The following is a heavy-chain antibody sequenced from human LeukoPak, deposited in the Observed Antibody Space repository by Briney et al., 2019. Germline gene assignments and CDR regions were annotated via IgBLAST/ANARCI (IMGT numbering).Heavy chain of an antibody. CDR2: IYYSGST. CDR1: GGSISSSSYY. Sequence: SETLSLTCTVSGGSISSSSYYRGWIRQPPGKGLEWIGSIYYSGSTYYNPSLKSRVTISVDTSKNQFSLKLSSVTAADTAVYYCARLLGGYWGQGTLVTVSS. V-gene: IGHV4-39*07. D-gene: IGHD2/OR15-2a*01. CDR3: ARLLGGY. J-gene: IGHJ4*02.